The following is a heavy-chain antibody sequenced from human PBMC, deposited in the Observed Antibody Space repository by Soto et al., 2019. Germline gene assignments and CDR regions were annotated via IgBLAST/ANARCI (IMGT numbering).Heavy chain of an antibody. Sequence: SETLSLTCTVSGGSIGSYYWSWVGQPPGKGLEWIGYIYYSGSTNYNPSLKSRVTISVDTSKNQFSLKLSSVTAADTAVYYCARERIRYGMDVWGQGTTVTVSS. CDR1: GGSIGSYY. CDR2: IYYSGST. J-gene: IGHJ6*02. V-gene: IGHV4-59*01. CDR3: ARERIRYGMDV.